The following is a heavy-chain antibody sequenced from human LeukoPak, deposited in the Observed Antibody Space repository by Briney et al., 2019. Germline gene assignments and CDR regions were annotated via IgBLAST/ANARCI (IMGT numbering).Heavy chain of an antibody. V-gene: IGHV1-69*13. D-gene: IGHD6-13*01. CDR1: GGTFRNHA. CDR3: ARWAGQSTAWYPALFDY. J-gene: IGHJ4*02. CDR2: IITISGTA. Sequence: GASVKVSCKASGGTFRNHAISWVRQAPGQGLEWMGVIITISGTANYAQKFQGRVTISADESTSTAYMELRSLTSADTAVYYCARWAGQSTAWYPALFDYWGQGTLVTVSS.